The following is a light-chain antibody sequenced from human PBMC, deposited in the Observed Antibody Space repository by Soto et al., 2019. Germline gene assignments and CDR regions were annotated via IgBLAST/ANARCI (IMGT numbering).Light chain of an antibody. V-gene: IGKV1-8*01. CDR3: QQYYSNPRT. J-gene: IGKJ1*01. CDR2: AAS. CDR1: QGISSY. Sequence: AILMTQSPSSLSASTGDRVTITCRASQGISSYLAWYQQKPGKAPKLLIYAASTLQSGVPSRFSGSGSGTDFTLTISCLQSEDFATYYGQQYYSNPRTFGQGTKVEIK.